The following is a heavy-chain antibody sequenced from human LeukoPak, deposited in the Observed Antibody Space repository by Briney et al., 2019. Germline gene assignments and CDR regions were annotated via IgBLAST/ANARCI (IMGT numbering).Heavy chain of an antibody. CDR2: ISSSSSTI. Sequence: GGSLRLSCAASGFTFSSYSMNWVRQAPGKGLEWVSYISSSSSTIYYADSVKGRFTISRDNAKSSLYLQMNSLRAEDTAVYYCARSYYYGSGSYDYWGQGTLVTVSS. J-gene: IGHJ4*02. V-gene: IGHV3-48*04. CDR3: ARSYYYGSGSYDY. D-gene: IGHD3-10*01. CDR1: GFTFSSYS.